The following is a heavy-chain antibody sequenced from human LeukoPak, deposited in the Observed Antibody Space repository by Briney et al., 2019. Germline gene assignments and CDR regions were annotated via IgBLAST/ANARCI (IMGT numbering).Heavy chain of an antibody. Sequence: GGSLRLSCAASGFTFSSYGVHWVRQAPGKGLEWVAFIRYDGSNKYYADSVKGRFTISRDNSKNTLYLQMNSLRAEDTAVYYCAKLYSSSLDYWGQGTLVTVSS. J-gene: IGHJ4*02. D-gene: IGHD6-13*01. CDR3: AKLYSSSLDY. CDR2: IRYDGSNK. CDR1: GFTFSSYG. V-gene: IGHV3-30*02.